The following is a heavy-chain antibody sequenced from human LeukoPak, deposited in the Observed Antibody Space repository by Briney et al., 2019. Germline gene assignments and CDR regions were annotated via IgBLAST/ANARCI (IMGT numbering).Heavy chain of an antibody. CDR1: GYTFTGYY. D-gene: IGHD3-10*01. J-gene: IGHJ6*02. CDR2: INPNSGGT. V-gene: IGHV1-2*02. Sequence: ASVKVSCKASGYTFTGYYMHWVRQAPGQGLEWMGWINPNSGGTNYAQKFQGRVTMTRDTSISTAYMELSRLRSDDTAVYYCAKGSGRGRYHYGMDVWGQGTTVTVSS. CDR3: AKGSGRGRYHYGMDV.